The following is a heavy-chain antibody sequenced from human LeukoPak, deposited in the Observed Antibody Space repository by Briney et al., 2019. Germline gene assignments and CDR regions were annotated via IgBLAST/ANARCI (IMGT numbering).Heavy chain of an antibody. V-gene: IGHV5-51*01. J-gene: IGHJ3*02. CDR1: GYSFTNYW. CDR3: ARRGRDGYMGAFDM. D-gene: IGHD5-24*01. Sequence: GESLKIFCKGSGYSFTNYWIGWVRQMPGKGLEWMGIIYPGDSESRYSPSFEGHVTISADKSISTAYLRWSSLKASDTAMYYCARRGRDGYMGAFDMWGQGTMVTVSS. CDR2: IYPGDSES.